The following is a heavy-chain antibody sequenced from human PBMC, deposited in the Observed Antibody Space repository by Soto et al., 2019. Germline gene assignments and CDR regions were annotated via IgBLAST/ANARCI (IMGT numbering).Heavy chain of an antibody. CDR1: GFTFSNYA. J-gene: IGHJ4*02. CDR3: ASLNSDYDGSPFDF. D-gene: IGHD3-22*01. V-gene: IGHV3-30*04. CDR2: IWYDSTYK. Sequence: GGSLRLSCAASGFTFSNYAMHWVRQAPGKGLEWVAVIWYDSTYKYYADSVQGRFIISRDNSKNTVFLQMNTLRADDTAVYYCASLNSDYDGSPFDFWGQGTVVTVSS.